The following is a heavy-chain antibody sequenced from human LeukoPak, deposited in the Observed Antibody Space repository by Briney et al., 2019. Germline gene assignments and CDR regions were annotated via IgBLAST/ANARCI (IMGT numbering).Heavy chain of an antibody. V-gene: IGHV1-69*06. J-gene: IGHJ3*02. D-gene: IGHD1-26*01. CDR3: AKNSGSYGDAFDI. CDR1: GYTFTSYG. CDR2: IIPIFGTA. Sequence: ASVKVSCKASGYTFTSYGISWVRQAPGQGLEWMGGIIPIFGTANYAQKFQGRVTTTADKSTSTAYMELSSLRSEDTAVYYCAKNSGSYGDAFDIWGQGTMVTVSS.